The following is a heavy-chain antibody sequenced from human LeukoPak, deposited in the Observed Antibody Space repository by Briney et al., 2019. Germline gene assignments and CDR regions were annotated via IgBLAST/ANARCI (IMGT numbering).Heavy chain of an antibody. CDR3: ARVQYSRPYYYYYMDV. D-gene: IGHD6-6*01. CDR2: INPSGGST. J-gene: IGHJ6*03. V-gene: IGHV1-46*01. CDR1: GYAFTSYY. Sequence: ASVKVSCKASGYAFTSYYMHWVRQAPGQGLEWMGIINPSGGSTSYAQKFQGRVTMTTDTSTSTAYMELRSLRSDDTAVYYCARVQYSRPYYYYYMDVWGKGTTVTVSS.